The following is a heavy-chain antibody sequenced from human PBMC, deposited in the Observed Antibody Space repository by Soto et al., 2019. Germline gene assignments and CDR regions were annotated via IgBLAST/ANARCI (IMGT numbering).Heavy chain of an antibody. V-gene: IGHV1-2*02. CDR3: ARARGYSYGVFDY. CDR1: GYIFTGYH. D-gene: IGHD5-18*01. J-gene: IGHJ4*02. CDR2: INPNSGGT. Sequence: EASVKVSCKASGYIFTGYHMHWVRQAPGQGLEWMGWINPNSGGTKYAQKFQGRVTMTRDTSISTAYMELSRLRSDDTAVYYCARARGYSYGVFDYWGQGTLVTVSS.